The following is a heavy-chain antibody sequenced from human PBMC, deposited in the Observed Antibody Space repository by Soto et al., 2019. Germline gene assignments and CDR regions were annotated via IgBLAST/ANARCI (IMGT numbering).Heavy chain of an antibody. CDR2: IKQDGSEK. V-gene: IGHV3-7*01. D-gene: IGHD6-13*01. J-gene: IGHJ4*02. CDR1: GFTFSSYW. CDR3: ASPRTGYSSSWYNY. Sequence: EVQLVESGGGLVQLGGSLRLSCAASGFTFSSYWMSWVRQAPGKGLEWVANIKQDGSEKYYVDSVKGRFTISRDNAKNSLYLQMNSLRAEDTAVYYCASPRTGYSSSWYNYWGQGTLVTVSS.